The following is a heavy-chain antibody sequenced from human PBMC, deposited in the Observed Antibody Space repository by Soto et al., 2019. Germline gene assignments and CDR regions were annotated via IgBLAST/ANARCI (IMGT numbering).Heavy chain of an antibody. V-gene: IGHV4-34*01. CDR2: INHSGST. CDR1: GGSFSCYY. Sequence: SETLSLTCAVYGGSFSCYYWSWIRQPPGKGLEWIGEINHSGSTNYNPSLKSRVTISVDTSKNQFSLKLSSVTAADTAVYYCARVRVTMVRGVITSHWFDPWGQGTLVTVSS. J-gene: IGHJ5*02. D-gene: IGHD3-10*01. CDR3: ARVRVTMVRGVITSHWFDP.